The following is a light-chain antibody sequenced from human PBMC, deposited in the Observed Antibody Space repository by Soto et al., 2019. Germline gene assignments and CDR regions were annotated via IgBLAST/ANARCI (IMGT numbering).Light chain of an antibody. J-gene: IGKJ3*01. CDR3: QQSYSTLA. Sequence: DIQMTQSPSSLSASVGDRVTITWRASQSISSYLNWYQQKPGKAPNFLIYAASNLQSGVPSRFSGSGSGTEFTLPISSLQPEDFATYYCQQSYSTLAFGPGTKVDIK. CDR1: QSISSY. CDR2: AAS. V-gene: IGKV1-39*01.